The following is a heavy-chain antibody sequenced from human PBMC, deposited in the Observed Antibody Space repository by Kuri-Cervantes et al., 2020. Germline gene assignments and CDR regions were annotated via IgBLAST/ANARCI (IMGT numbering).Heavy chain of an antibody. CDR2: IIPILGIA. D-gene: IGHD5-12*01. J-gene: IGHJ4*02. V-gene: IGHV1-69*02. Sequence: SVKVSCKASGGTLSSYTISWVRQAPGQGLEWMGRIIPILGIANYAQKFQGRVTLTADKSTSTAYMELSSRRSEDTAVYYCAITYSCYPRHPYYFDYWGQGTLVTVSS. CDR1: GGTLSSYT. CDR3: AITYSCYPRHPYYFDY.